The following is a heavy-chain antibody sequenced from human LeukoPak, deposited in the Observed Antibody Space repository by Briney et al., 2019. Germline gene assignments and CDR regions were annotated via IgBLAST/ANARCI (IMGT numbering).Heavy chain of an antibody. Sequence: SVKVSCKASGGTFSSYAISWVRQAPGQGLEWMGRIIPIFGTANYAQKFQGRVTITTDESTSTAYMELSSLRSEDTAVYYCARASYYYDSRDDYWGQGTLVIVSS. CDR1: GGTFSSYA. CDR2: IIPIFGTA. J-gene: IGHJ4*02. V-gene: IGHV1-69*05. D-gene: IGHD3-22*01. CDR3: ARASYYYDSRDDY.